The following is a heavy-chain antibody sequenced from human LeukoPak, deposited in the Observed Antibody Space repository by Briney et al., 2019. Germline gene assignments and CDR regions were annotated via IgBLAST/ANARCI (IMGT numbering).Heavy chain of an antibody. CDR3: AKAEMATIESVFDI. Sequence: PGRSLRLSCAASGFTFDDYAMHWVRQAPGKGLGWVSGISWNSGSIGYADSVKGRFTISRDNAKNSLYPQMNSLRAEDMALYCCAKAEMATIESVFDIWGQGTRVTVSS. CDR1: GFTFDDYA. CDR2: ISWNSGSI. J-gene: IGHJ3*02. D-gene: IGHD5-24*01. V-gene: IGHV3-9*03.